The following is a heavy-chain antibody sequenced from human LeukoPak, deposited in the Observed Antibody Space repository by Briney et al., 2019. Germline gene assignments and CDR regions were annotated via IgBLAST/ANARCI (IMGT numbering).Heavy chain of an antibody. V-gene: IGHV3-53*01. CDR1: GFTVSSNY. CDR2: IYSGGSI. Sequence: PGGSLRLSCAASGFTVSSNYMSWVRQAPGKGLEWVSIIYSGGSIYYADSVKGRFTISRDNSKNTLYLQMNSLRAEDTAVYYCASGSGSYRTPYYYMDVWGKGTTVTVSS. J-gene: IGHJ6*03. D-gene: IGHD3-10*01. CDR3: ASGSGSYRTPYYYMDV.